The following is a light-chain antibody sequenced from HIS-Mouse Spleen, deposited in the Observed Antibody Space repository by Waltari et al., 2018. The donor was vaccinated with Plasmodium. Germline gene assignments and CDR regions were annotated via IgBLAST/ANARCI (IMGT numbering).Light chain of an antibody. CDR3: SSYAGSNNLV. Sequence: QSALTQPPSASGSPGQSVTISCTGTSSDVGGYNYVSWYQRHPGIAPKLMMYEVSKRPSGVPDRFSGSKSGNTASLTVSGLHAEDEAEYYCSSYAGSNNLVFGGGTKLTVL. J-gene: IGLJ2*01. V-gene: IGLV2-8*01. CDR2: EVS. CDR1: SSDVGGYNY.